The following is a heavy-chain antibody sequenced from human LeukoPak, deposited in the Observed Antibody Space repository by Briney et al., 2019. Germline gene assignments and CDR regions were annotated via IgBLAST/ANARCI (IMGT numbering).Heavy chain of an antibody. Sequence: KPSETLSLTCAVYGRSFSGYYWSWIRQPPGKGLEWIGEINHSGSTNYNPSLKSRVTISVDTSKNQFSLKLSSVTAADTAVYYCARAGAPGPDDDDIVVVPAARRGLTKDSTSNWFDPWGQGTLVTVSS. V-gene: IGHV4-34*01. J-gene: IGHJ5*02. CDR2: INHSGST. CDR1: GRSFSGYY. D-gene: IGHD2-2*01. CDR3: ARAGAPGPDDDDIVVVPAARRGLTKDSTSNWFDP.